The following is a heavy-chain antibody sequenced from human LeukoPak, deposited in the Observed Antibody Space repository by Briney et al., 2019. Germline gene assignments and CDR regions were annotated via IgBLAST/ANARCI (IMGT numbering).Heavy chain of an antibody. D-gene: IGHD4-17*01. CDR2: IRYDGSNK. CDR1: GFTFSSYG. V-gene: IGHV3-30*02. CDR3: ARDRDGDYADY. Sequence: PGGSLRLSCAASGFTFSSYGMHWVRQAPGKGLEWVAFIRYDGSNKYYADSVKGRFTISRDNAKNSLYLYVNILRAEDTAVYYCARDRDGDYADYWGQGTLVTVSS. J-gene: IGHJ4*02.